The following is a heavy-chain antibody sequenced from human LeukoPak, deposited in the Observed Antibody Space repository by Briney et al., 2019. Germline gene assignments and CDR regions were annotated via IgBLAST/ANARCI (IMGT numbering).Heavy chain of an antibody. CDR1: GFIFSRYE. CDR3: ARRGFYDTSGYLFDY. V-gene: IGHV3-48*03. J-gene: IGHJ4*02. Sequence: GGSLRLSCVASGFIFSRYEMNWVRRAPGKGLEWVSYISTSGSGIYYADSVKGRFTISRDNAKNSLYLQMNSLRAEDTAVYYCARRGFYDTSGYLFDYWGQGTLVTVSS. D-gene: IGHD3-22*01. CDR2: ISTSGSGI.